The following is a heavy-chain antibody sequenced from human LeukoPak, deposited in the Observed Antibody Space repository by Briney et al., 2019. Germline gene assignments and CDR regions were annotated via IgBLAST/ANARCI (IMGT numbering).Heavy chain of an antibody. Sequence: PGGSLRLSCAASGFTFSNYEMNWVRQAPGKGLEWVSYISRSGSSIDYADSVKGRFTISRDNAKNSLYLQMNSLRAEDMAVYYCARRVIAVGLDYWGQGTLVTVSS. V-gene: IGHV3-48*03. J-gene: IGHJ4*02. CDR1: GFTFSNYE. D-gene: IGHD6-19*01. CDR3: ARRVIAVGLDY. CDR2: ISRSGSSI.